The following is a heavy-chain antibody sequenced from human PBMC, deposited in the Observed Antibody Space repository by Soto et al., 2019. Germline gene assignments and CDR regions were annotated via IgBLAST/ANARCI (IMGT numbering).Heavy chain of an antibody. CDR2: IYSGGST. D-gene: IGHD1-26*01. V-gene: IGHV3-66*01. Sequence: EVQLVESGGGLVQPGGSLRLSCAASGFTVSSNYMSWVRQAPGKGLEWVSVIYSGGSTYYADSVKGRFTISRDNSKNTRCLQMNSLSAADTGVYYCARDCGGYYFDSWARGTLVTFSP. CDR1: GFTVSSNY. CDR3: ARDCGGYYFDS. J-gene: IGHJ4*02.